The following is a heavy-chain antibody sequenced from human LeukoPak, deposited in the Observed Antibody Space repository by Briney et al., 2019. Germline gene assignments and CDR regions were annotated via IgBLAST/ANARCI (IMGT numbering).Heavy chain of an antibody. J-gene: IGHJ6*02. D-gene: IGHD1-1*01. Sequence: SVKVSCKASGGTFSSYAISWVRQAPGQGLEWMGRIIPILGIANYAQKFQGRVTITADKSTSTAYMELSSLRSEDTAVYYCARDNPRTTGYYYGMDVWGQGTTVTVSS. CDR2: IIPILGIA. V-gene: IGHV1-69*04. CDR3: ARDNPRTTGYYYGMDV. CDR1: GGTFSSYA.